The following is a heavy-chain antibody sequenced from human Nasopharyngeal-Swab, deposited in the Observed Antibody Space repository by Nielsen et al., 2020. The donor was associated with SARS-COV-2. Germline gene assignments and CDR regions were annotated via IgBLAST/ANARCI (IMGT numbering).Heavy chain of an antibody. CDR2: LSWNSGSI. V-gene: IGHV3-9*01. CDR3: AKAHLESSSSDY. Sequence: SLKISCVASGFTFDDYAMHWVRQVPGKGLEWVSGLSWNSGSIGYADSVKGRFTISRDNSKNSLYLQMNSLRTEDTALYYCAKAHLESSSSDYWGQGTLVTVSS. D-gene: IGHD6-6*01. CDR1: GFTFDDYA. J-gene: IGHJ4*02.